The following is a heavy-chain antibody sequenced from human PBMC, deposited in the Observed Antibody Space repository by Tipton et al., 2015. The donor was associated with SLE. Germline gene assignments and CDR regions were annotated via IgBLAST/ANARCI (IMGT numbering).Heavy chain of an antibody. CDR1: GGSISSTGYS. Sequence: TLSLTCSVSGGSISSTGYSWGWIRQPPGKGLEWIGSIYYSGSTYYNPSLKSRVAMSIYTSKNQFSLKLSSVPAADTAVYYCARIPSLYSGTYYYYYGMDVWGQGTTVTVSS. J-gene: IGHJ6*02. CDR2: IYYSGST. CDR3: ARIPSLYSGTYYYYYGMDV. V-gene: IGHV4-39*07. D-gene: IGHD1-26*01.